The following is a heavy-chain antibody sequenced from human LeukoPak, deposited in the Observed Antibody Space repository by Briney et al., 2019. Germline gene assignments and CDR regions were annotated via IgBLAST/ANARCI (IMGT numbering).Heavy chain of an antibody. CDR2: IYYSGST. Sequence: SETLSLTCTVSGGSISSYYWSWIRQPPGKGLEWIGYIYYSGSTNYNPSLKSRVTISVDTSKNQFSLKLSSVTAADAAVYYCAXAGGFWSGNDAFDIWGQGTMVTVSS. V-gene: IGHV4-59*01. CDR3: AXAGGFWSGNDAFDI. J-gene: IGHJ3*02. D-gene: IGHD3-3*01. CDR1: GGSISSYY.